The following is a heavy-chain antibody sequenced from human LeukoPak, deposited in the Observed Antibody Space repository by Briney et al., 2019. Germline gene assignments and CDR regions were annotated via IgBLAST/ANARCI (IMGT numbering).Heavy chain of an antibody. D-gene: IGHD4-11*01. Sequence: ASVKVSCKVSGHTLTELSMHWVRQAPGKGLEWMGGFDPEDGETIYAQKFQGRVTMTEDTSTDTAYMELSSLRSEDTAVYYCATPEGFYSNLFDYWGQGTLVTVSS. J-gene: IGHJ4*02. CDR1: GHTLTELS. CDR2: FDPEDGET. V-gene: IGHV1-24*01. CDR3: ATPEGFYSNLFDY.